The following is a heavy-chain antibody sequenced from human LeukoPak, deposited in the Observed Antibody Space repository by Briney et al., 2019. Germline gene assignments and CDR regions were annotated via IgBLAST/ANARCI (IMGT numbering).Heavy chain of an antibody. CDR2: ISSSSSTI. CDR1: GFTFSTYS. Sequence: PGGSLRLSCAASGFTFSTYSMNWVRQAPGKGVEWVSYISSSSSTIYYADSVKGRFTISRDNAKNSLYLQMNSLRTEDTAVYYCARVLVAATPFCDYWGQGTLVTVSS. J-gene: IGHJ4*02. D-gene: IGHD1-26*01. V-gene: IGHV3-48*01. CDR3: ARVLVAATPFCDY.